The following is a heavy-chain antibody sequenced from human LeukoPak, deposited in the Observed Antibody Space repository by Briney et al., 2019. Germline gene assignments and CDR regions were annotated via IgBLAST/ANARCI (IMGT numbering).Heavy chain of an antibody. J-gene: IGHJ4*02. D-gene: IGHD3-10*01. CDR2: IDPRDSYS. CDR3: ARHGGGFDY. Sequence: GESLKISCKGSGYSFTTYRISWVRQMPGKGLEWMGTIDPRDSYSNYSPSFQGHVTISADTSISTASLQWSSLKASDTAMYYCARHGGGFDYWGQGTLVTVSS. CDR1: GYSFTTYR. V-gene: IGHV5-10-1*01.